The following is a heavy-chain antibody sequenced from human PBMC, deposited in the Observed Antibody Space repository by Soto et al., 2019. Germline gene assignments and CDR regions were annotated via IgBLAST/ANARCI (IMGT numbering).Heavy chain of an antibody. J-gene: IGHJ6*02. CDR2: IIPILGIT. CDR1: GGTFSSYT. D-gene: IGHD6-13*01. CDR3: ARRIQQLINAMDV. Sequence: QVQLVQSGAEVKKPGSSVKVSCKASGGTFSSYTISWVRQAPGQGLEWMGRIIPILGITNYAQKFQGRVTITADKSTCTAYMELSSLRSEDTAVYFCARRIQQLINAMDVWGQGTTVTVSS. V-gene: IGHV1-69*02.